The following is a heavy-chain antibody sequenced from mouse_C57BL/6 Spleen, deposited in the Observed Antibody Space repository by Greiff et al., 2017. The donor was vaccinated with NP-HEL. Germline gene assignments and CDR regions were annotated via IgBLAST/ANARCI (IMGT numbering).Heavy chain of an antibody. CDR1: GFNIKDYY. CDR2: IDPVDGET. V-gene: IGHV14-2*01. J-gene: IGHJ4*01. CDR3: ARTTVVEDAMDY. Sequence: EVQLQESGAELVKPGASVKLSCTASGFNIKDYYMHWVKQRTEQGLEWIGRIDPVDGETKYAPKFQGKATITADTSSNTSYLQLSSLTSEDTAVYYGARTTVVEDAMDYWGQGTSVTVSS. D-gene: IGHD1-1*01.